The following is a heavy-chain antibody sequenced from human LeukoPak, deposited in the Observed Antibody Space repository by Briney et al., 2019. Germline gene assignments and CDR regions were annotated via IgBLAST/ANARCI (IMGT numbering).Heavy chain of an antibody. Sequence: ASVKVSCKASGYTFTKYGITWVRQAPGQGLEWMGWINPNSGGTNYAQKFQGWVTMTRDTSISTAYMELSRLRSDDTAVYYCARGALKWDAFDIWGQGTMVTVSS. CDR1: GYTFTKYG. CDR2: INPNSGGT. V-gene: IGHV1-2*04. CDR3: ARGALKWDAFDI. D-gene: IGHD2-8*01. J-gene: IGHJ3*02.